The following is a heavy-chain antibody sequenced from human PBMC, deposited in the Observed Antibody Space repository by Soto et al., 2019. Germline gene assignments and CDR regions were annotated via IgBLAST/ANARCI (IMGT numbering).Heavy chain of an antibody. CDR1: GFSLTTSGVG. CDR3: AHRVLRTVFGLVTTTAIYFDF. J-gene: IGHJ4*02. V-gene: IGHV2-5*02. Sequence: LTCRFSGFSLTTSGVGVGWIRQSPGKAPEWLALIYWDDDKRYSASLKSRLTITKDTSKNQVVLTVSDLDPTDTATYYCAHRVLRTVFGLVTTTAIYFDFWGQGTPVTVSS. CDR2: IYWDDDK. D-gene: IGHD3-3*01.